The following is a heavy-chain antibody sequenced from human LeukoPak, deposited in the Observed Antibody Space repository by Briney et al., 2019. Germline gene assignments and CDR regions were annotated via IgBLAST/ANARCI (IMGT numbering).Heavy chain of an antibody. CDR1: GFTFSSYA. CDR3: ARAPDGYEAFDI. Sequence: GGSLRLSCSASGFTFSSYAMYWVRQAPGKGLEYVSGISSNGGSTYYADSVKGRFTISRDNSKNTLYLQMSSLRAEDTAVYYCARAPDGYEAFDIWGQGTMVTVSS. V-gene: IGHV3-64D*06. CDR2: ISSNGGST. J-gene: IGHJ3*02. D-gene: IGHD3-22*01.